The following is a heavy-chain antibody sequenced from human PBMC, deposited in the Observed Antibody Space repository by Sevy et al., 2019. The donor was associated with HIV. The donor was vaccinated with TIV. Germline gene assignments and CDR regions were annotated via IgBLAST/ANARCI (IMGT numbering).Heavy chain of an antibody. CDR1: GYTFTSYG. J-gene: IGHJ4*02. CDR2: ISAYNGNT. D-gene: IGHD1-1*01. CDR3: ARGGNRYNWNADYFDY. V-gene: IGHV1-18*01. Sequence: ASVKVSCKASGYTFTSYGISWVRQAPGQGLEWMGWISAYNGNTNYAQKLQGRVTMTTDTSTSTAYMELRSLRSDDTAVYYCARGGNRYNWNADYFDYWGQGNLVTVSS.